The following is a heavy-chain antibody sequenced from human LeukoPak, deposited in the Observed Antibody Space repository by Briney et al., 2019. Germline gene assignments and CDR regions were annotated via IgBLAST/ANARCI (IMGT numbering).Heavy chain of an antibody. CDR1: GFSFSSYW. CDR3: ARGFGYDNILTY. V-gene: IGHV3-74*01. CDR2: INSDGSST. J-gene: IGHJ4*02. D-gene: IGHD5-12*01. Sequence: GGSLRLSCAASGFSFSSYWMHWVRQAPGKGLVWVSRINSDGSSTSYADSVKGRFTISRDNAKNTPYLQMNSLRAEDTAVYYCARGFGYDNILTYWGQGTLVTVSS.